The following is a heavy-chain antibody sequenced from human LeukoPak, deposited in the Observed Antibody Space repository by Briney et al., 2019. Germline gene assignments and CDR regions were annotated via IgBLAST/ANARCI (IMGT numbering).Heavy chain of an antibody. CDR2: IYYSGST. CDR1: GGSISSSSYY. Sequence: SETLSLTCTVSGGSISSSSYYWGWIRQPPGKGLEWIGSIYYSGSTYYNPSLKSRVTISVDTSRNQFSLKLSSVTAADTAVYYCARGKSDAFDIWGQGTMVTVSS. V-gene: IGHV4-39*07. J-gene: IGHJ3*02. CDR3: ARGKSDAFDI.